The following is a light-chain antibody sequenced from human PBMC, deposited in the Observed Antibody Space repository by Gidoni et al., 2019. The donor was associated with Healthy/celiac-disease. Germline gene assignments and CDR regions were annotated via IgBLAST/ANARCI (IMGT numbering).Light chain of an antibody. J-gene: IGLJ2*01. CDR1: SLRSYY. CDR3: NARDSSGNHVV. V-gene: IGLV3-19*01. Sequence: SSDLPQDPALSVAFGQTVRITCQGDSLRSYYASWYQQKPGQAPVLVIYGKNNRPSGIPDRFSGSSSGNTASLTITGAQAEDEADYYCNARDSSGNHVVFGGGTKLTVL. CDR2: GKN.